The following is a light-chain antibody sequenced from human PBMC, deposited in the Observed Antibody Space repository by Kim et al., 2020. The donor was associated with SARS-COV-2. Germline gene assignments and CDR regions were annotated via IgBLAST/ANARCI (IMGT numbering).Light chain of an antibody. CDR3: QQYGSSPRT. V-gene: IGKV3-20*01. Sequence: EIVLTQFPGTLSLSPGERATLSCRASQSVSSSYVAWYQQKPGQAPRLLIYGASRRATGIPDRFSGSGSGTDFTLTISRLEPEDFAVYYCQQYGSSPRTFGQGTKVDI. J-gene: IGKJ1*01. CDR1: QSVSSSY. CDR2: GAS.